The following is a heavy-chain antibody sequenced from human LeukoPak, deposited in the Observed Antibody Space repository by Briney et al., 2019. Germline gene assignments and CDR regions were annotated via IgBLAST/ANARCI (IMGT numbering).Heavy chain of an antibody. CDR1: GFTFSSYA. CDR3: ARDNVLSGYYDSSGSLGYFDY. Sequence: GGSLRLSCVTSGFTFSSYAFHWVRQAPGKGLEWVAVISYDGSNKYYADSVKGRFTISRDNSKNTLYLQMNSLRAEDTAVYYCARDNVLSGYYDSSGSLGYFDYWGQGTLVTVSS. CDR2: ISYDGSNK. D-gene: IGHD3-22*01. V-gene: IGHV3-30-3*01. J-gene: IGHJ4*02.